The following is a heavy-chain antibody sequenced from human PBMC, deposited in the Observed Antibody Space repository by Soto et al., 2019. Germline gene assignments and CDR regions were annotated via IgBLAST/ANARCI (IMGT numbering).Heavy chain of an antibody. CDR2: IYYSGTT. CDR1: GGFISSNGYY. CDR3: TRHIIRTGAVAGYWYFDL. Sequence: SETLSLTCAVSGGFISSNGYYWGWIRQPPGKGLEWIGSIYYSGTTHYNPSLKSRVTISVDPSRNQFSLKLSSVTAADTAVYYCTRHIIRTGAVAGYWYFDLWGRGTRVTVSS. J-gene: IGHJ2*01. V-gene: IGHV4-39*01. D-gene: IGHD6-19*01.